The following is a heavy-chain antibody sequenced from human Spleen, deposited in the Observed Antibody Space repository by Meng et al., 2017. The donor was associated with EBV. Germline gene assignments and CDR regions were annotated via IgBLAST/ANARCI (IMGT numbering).Heavy chain of an antibody. CDR2: IYHSGST. J-gene: IGHJ4*02. Sequence: VPLTAPGPGMGKHSGTLSLTCAVSGGSISSSNWWSWVRQPPGKGLEWIGEIYHSGSTNYNPSLKSRVTISVDKSKNQFSLKLSSVTAADTAVYYCARVYVDTGFDYWGQGTLVTVSS. D-gene: IGHD5-18*01. V-gene: IGHV4-4*02. CDR1: GGSISSSNW. CDR3: ARVYVDTGFDY.